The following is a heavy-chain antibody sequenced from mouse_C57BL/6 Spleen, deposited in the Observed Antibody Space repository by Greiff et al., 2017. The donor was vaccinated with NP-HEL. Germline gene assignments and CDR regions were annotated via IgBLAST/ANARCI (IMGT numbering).Heavy chain of an antibody. CDR3: ARGGSTVVAHFDY. J-gene: IGHJ2*01. CDR2: IYPRSGNT. CDR1: GYTFTSYG. V-gene: IGHV1-81*01. Sequence: VKLMESGAELARPGASVKLSCKASGYTFTSYGISWVKQRPGQGLEWIGEIYPRSGNTYYNEKFKGKATLTADKSSSTAYMELRSLTSEDSAVYISARGGSTVVAHFDYWGQGTTLTVSS. D-gene: IGHD1-1*01.